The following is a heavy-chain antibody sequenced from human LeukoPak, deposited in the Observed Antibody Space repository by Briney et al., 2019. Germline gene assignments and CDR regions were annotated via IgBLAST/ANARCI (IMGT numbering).Heavy chain of an antibody. J-gene: IGHJ3*02. CDR1: GYTFTNYA. CDR2: INAGNGNT. D-gene: IGHD6-19*01. V-gene: IGHV1-3*01. Sequence: WASVKVSCKASGYTFTNYAMHWVRQAPGQRLEWMGWINAGNGNTKYSQKFQGGVTITRDTSASTAYMDLSSLRSEDTAVYYCARVIWGVAVAGISDDAFDIWGQGTMVTVSS. CDR3: ARVIWGVAVAGISDDAFDI.